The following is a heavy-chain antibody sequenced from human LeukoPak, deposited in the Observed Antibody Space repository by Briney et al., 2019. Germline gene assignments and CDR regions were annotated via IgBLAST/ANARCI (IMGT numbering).Heavy chain of an antibody. V-gene: IGHV3-48*03. CDR3: ARDRQWLARGDY. Sequence: SGFTFSSYEMNWVRQAXGKGLXXFSYISSSGSTIYYGDSVKGRFTISRDNAKNSLYLQMNSLRAEDTAVYYCARDRQWLARGDYWGQGTLVTVSS. J-gene: IGHJ4*02. CDR1: GFTFSSYE. D-gene: IGHD6-19*01. CDR2: ISSSGSTI.